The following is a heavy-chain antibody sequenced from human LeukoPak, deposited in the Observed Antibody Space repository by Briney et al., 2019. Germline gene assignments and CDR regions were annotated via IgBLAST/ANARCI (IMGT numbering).Heavy chain of an antibody. CDR1: GFTFSSNG. V-gene: IGHV3-30*18. CDR2: MSYDGSTK. J-gene: IGHJ4*02. CDR3: AKDLSTKWSLDY. Sequence: GRSLRLSCAASGFTFSSNGMHWVRQAPGKGLEWVAFMSYDGSTKYYADSVRGRFTISRDNSKNTLYLQMNSLRAEDTTVYYCAKDLSTKWSLDYWGQGTLVTVSS. D-gene: IGHD2-2*01.